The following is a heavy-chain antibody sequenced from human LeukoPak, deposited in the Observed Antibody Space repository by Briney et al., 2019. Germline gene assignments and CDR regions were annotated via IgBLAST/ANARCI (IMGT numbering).Heavy chain of an antibody. V-gene: IGHV3-7*01. CDR1: GFTFSSYW. Sequence: PGGSLRLSCAASGFTFSSYWMSWVRQAPGKGLEWVANIKQDGSEKYYVDSVKGRFTISRDNAENSLYLQMNSLRAEDTAVYYCARGQPGVAAAGNLDYWGQGTLVTVSS. J-gene: IGHJ4*02. CDR2: IKQDGSEK. D-gene: IGHD6-13*01. CDR3: ARGQPGVAAAGNLDY.